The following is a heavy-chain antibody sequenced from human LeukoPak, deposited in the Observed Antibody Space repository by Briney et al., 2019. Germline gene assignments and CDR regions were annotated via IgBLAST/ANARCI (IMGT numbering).Heavy chain of an antibody. V-gene: IGHV3-30*18. Sequence: PGGSLRLSCAASGFSFISYGMHWVRQAPGKGLEWVGVISDDGRNKNYADSVKGRFTISRDNSKDTLYLQMNSLRDEDTAVYYCAKRPSDYSDYVTYFDYWGQGTLVTVSS. J-gene: IGHJ4*02. D-gene: IGHD4-11*01. CDR1: GFSFISYG. CDR2: ISDDGRNK. CDR3: AKRPSDYSDYVTYFDY.